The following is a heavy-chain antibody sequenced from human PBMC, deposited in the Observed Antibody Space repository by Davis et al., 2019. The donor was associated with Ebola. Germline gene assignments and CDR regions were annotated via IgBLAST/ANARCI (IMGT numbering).Heavy chain of an antibody. V-gene: IGHV3-30*02. Sequence: GGSLRLSCAASGFTFSSYDMHWVRQAPGKGLEWVAFILYDGSNKYYADSVKGRFTISRDNSKNTLYLQMNSLRAEDTAVYYCARDQDIVVVPAAIYYYYGMDVWGKGTTVTVSS. CDR3: ARDQDIVVVPAAIYYYYGMDV. CDR2: ILYDGSNK. D-gene: IGHD2-2*01. J-gene: IGHJ6*04. CDR1: GFTFSSYD.